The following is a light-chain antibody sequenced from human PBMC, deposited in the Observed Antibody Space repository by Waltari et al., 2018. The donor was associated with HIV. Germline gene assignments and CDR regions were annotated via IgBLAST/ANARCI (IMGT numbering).Light chain of an antibody. CDR1: TSNIGQGHD. V-gene: IGLV1-40*01. Sequence: QSVLTQPPSVSGAPGQRVTIPCTGTTSNIGQGHDLPRFQQLPGTAPKLLIYANIHRPSGVPDRFSVSKSATSASLAITGLQAEDEDDYFCQSYDSSLSAYVVFGGGTKLTVL. J-gene: IGLJ2*01. CDR3: QSYDSSLSAYVV. CDR2: ANI.